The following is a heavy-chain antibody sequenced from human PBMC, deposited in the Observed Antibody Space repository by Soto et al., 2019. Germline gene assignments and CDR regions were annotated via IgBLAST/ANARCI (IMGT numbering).Heavy chain of an antibody. Sequence: SETLSLTCTFSGVSIISSSSYWGWIRQPPGKGLEWIGSIYYSGTPHYNPSFKSRVTISVGTSKNQFSLRLSSVTAADTAVYYCARRTTTVTTDAFDIWGQGTMVT. CDR3: ARRTTTVTTDAFDI. D-gene: IGHD4-17*01. V-gene: IGHV4-39*01. CDR1: GVSIISSSSY. CDR2: IYYSGTP. J-gene: IGHJ3*02.